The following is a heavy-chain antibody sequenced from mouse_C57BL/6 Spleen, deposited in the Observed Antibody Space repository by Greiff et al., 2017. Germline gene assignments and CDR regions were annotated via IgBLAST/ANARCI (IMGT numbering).Heavy chain of an antibody. CDR1: GFTFSDYG. J-gene: IGHJ4*01. Sequence: EVKLMESGGGLVKPGGSLKLSCAASGFTFSDYGMHWVRQAPEKGLEWVAYISSGSSTIYYADTVKGRFTISRDNAKNTLFLQMTSLRSEDTAMYYCAKKYYARDYWGQGTSVTVSS. V-gene: IGHV5-17*01. CDR2: ISSGSSTI. CDR3: AKKYYARDY.